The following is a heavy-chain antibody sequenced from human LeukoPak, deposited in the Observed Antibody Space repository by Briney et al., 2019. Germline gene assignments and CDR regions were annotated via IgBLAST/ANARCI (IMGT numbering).Heavy chain of an antibody. CDR3: ARGRGIAVAGTRRAFDI. V-gene: IGHV4-34*01. D-gene: IGHD6-19*01. CDR2: INHSGST. J-gene: IGHJ3*02. Sequence: KPSATLSLTCAVSGGSFSGYYWSWIRQPPGKGLEWIGEINHSGSTNYNPSLKSRVTISVDTSKNQFSLKLSSVTAADTAVYYCARGRGIAVAGTRRAFDIWGQGTMVTVSS. CDR1: GGSFSGYY.